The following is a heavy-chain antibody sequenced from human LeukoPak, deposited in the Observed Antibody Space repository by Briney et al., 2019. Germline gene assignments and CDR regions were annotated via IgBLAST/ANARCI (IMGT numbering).Heavy chain of an antibody. CDR2: IYHSGST. CDR3: ARRDDAFDI. V-gene: IGHV4-30-2*01. CDR1: GGPISSGGYY. J-gene: IGHJ3*02. Sequence: PSETLSLTCTVSGGPISSGGYYWSWIRRPPGKGLEWIGYIYHSGSTYYNPSLKSRVTISVDRSKNQFSLKLSSVTAADTAVYYCARRDDAFDIWGQGTMVTVSS.